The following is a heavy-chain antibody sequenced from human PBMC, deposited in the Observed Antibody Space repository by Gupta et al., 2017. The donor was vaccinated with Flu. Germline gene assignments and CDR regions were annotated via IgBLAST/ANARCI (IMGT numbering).Heavy chain of an antibody. CDR1: GGSFRGYY. Sequence: QVQLQQCGAGLLKASETPSLPCAVYGGSFRGYYWSCTPQPPGEGLEWIGEINHSGSTNYNPSLKSRVTISVDTSKNQFSLKLSSVTAADTAVYYCARGFTYYGSGSYYDYWGQGTLVTLSS. CDR3: ARGFTYYGSGSYYDY. D-gene: IGHD3-10*01. V-gene: IGHV4-34*01. CDR2: INHSGST. J-gene: IGHJ4*02.